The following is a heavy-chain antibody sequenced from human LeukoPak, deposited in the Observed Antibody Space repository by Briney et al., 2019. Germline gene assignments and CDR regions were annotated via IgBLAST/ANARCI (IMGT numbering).Heavy chain of an antibody. Sequence: GGSLRLSCAASGFPFSSFWMNWVRQTPGRGLEWLANIRPDGSEQYYVDSVRGRFTISRDNAKNSVYLDMNNLRVDDTGVYYCSGRDSSRSPRAYWGQGTLVSVSS. CDR1: GFPFSSFW. V-gene: IGHV3-7*01. J-gene: IGHJ4*02. D-gene: IGHD2-2*01. CDR2: IRPDGSEQ. CDR3: SGRDSSRSPRAY.